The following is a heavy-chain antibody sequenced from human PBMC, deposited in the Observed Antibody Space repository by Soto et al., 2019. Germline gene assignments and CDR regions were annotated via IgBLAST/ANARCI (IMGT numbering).Heavy chain of an antibody. CDR1: GGTFSSYA. J-gene: IGHJ4*02. V-gene: IGHV1-69*01. CDR3: ARGWGYDSTDYYYAY. Sequence: QVQLVQSGAEVKKPGSSVKVSCKASGGTFSSYAISWVRQAPGQGLEWMGGIIPIFGTANYAQKFQGRVTISADESTSPVYMELSSLRSDDTAIYYCARGWGYDSTDYYYAYWGQGTLVIVSS. D-gene: IGHD3-22*01. CDR2: IIPIFGTA.